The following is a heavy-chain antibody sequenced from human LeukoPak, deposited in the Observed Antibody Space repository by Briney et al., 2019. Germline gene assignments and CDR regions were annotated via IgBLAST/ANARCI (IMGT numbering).Heavy chain of an antibody. J-gene: IGHJ4*02. Sequence: PSETLSLTCAVYGGSFSGYYWSWIRQPPGKGLEWIGEINHSGSTNYNPSLKSRVTISVDKSKNQFSLKLSSVTAADTAVYYCARMRTFLDYWGQGTLVTVSS. D-gene: IGHD1-14*01. CDR1: GGSFSGYY. CDR3: ARMRTFLDY. CDR2: INHSGST. V-gene: IGHV4-34*01.